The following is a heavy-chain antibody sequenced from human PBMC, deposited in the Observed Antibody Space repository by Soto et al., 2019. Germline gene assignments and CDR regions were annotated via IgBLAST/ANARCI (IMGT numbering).Heavy chain of an antibody. V-gene: IGHV3-33*01. CDR2: IWDDGRRK. CDR1: GFTFSLYG. J-gene: IGHJ4*02. Sequence: QAQLVESGGGVVQPGRSLRLSCAASGFTFSLYGMHWVRQAPGKGLEWVAAIWDDGRRKDYVDSVKARLFISRDNSKNTLYVQLNSLRPEDTAVYYCATWQGSLNFHYWGQGTLVTVSS. CDR3: ATWQGSLNFHY.